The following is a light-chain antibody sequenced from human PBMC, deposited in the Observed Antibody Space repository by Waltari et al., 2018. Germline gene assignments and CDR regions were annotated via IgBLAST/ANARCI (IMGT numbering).Light chain of an antibody. CDR1: ALSKKN. CDR2: EDI. J-gene: IGLJ3*02. V-gene: IGLV3-10*01. Sequence: SYELTQPPSVSVSPGQTARITCSGDALSKKNAYWSKQNSGQAPVLVIYEDIKRTTGSPVRVSGSSSGTTATLTISGAHVDDEADYYCYSTDFSGHDRVFGGGTKLTIL. CDR3: YSTDFSGHDRV.